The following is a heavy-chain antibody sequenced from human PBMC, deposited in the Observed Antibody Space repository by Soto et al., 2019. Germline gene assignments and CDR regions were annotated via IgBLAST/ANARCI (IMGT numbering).Heavy chain of an antibody. V-gene: IGHV1-69*01. CDR1: GGTFSSYA. J-gene: IGHJ3*02. CDR3: ARGLQEVLRYFDWPFDPFDI. CDR2: IIPIFGTA. Sequence: QVQLVQSGAEVKKPGSSVKVSCKASGGTFSSYAISWVRQAPGQGLEWMGGIIPIFGTANYAQKFQGRVTITADESTSTAYMELSSLRSEDTAVYYCARGLQEVLRYFDWPFDPFDIWGQGTMVTVSS. D-gene: IGHD3-9*01.